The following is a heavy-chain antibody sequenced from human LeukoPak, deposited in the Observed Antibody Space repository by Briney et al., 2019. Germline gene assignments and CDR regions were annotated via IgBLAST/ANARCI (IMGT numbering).Heavy chain of an antibody. Sequence: SETLSLTCTVSGGSISSSSYYWGWIRQPPGKGLEWIGYIYYSGSTNYNPSLKSRVTISVDTSKNQFSLKLSSVTAADTAVYYCARDFDGGKVWFDPWGQGTLVTVSS. D-gene: IGHD4-23*01. V-gene: IGHV4-61*01. J-gene: IGHJ5*02. CDR2: IYYSGST. CDR1: GGSISSSSYY. CDR3: ARDFDGGKVWFDP.